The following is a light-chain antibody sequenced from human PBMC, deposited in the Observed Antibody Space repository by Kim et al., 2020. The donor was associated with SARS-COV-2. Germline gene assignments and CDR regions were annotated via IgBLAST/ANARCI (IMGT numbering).Light chain of an antibody. CDR3: NSRDSSGDHVV. V-gene: IGLV3-19*01. Sequence: SSELTQDPAVSVALGQTVRLTCQGDSLRNYYATWYQRRPGQAPVLVLYGKYNRPSGIPDRFSGSASGNTASLTITGAQAEDEADYYCNSRDSSGDHVVFG. CDR2: GKY. CDR1: SLRNYY. J-gene: IGLJ3*02.